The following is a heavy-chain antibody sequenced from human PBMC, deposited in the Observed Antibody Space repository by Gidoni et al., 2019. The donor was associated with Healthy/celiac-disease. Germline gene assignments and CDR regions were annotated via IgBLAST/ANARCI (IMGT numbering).Heavy chain of an antibody. CDR2: INHSGST. J-gene: IGHJ6*02. CDR1: GGSFSGYY. V-gene: IGHV4-34*01. CDR3: ARWRKQWPPLYYYYGMDV. D-gene: IGHD6-19*01. Sequence: QVQLQQWGAGLLKPSETLSLTCAVYGGSFSGYYWSWIRQPPGKGLEWIGEINHSGSTNYNPSLKSRVTISVDTSKNQFSLKLSSVTAADTAVYYCARWRKQWPPLYYYYGMDVWGQGTTVTVSS.